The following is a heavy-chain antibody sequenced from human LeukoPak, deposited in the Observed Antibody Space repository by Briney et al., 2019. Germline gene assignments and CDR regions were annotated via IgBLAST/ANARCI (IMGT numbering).Heavy chain of an antibody. CDR2: IYDTGST. CDR3: ASTEWNYAR. J-gene: IGHJ4*02. Sequence: QVQLQESGPGLVKPSETLSLICTVSGGSISSYSGSWIRQPPGKGLEWIGYIYDTGSTNYNTSLKSRVTTSVDTSKNQFSLKLSSVTAADTAVYYCASTEWNYARRGQGTLVTVSS. V-gene: IGHV4-59*08. CDR1: GGSISSYS. D-gene: IGHD1-7*01.